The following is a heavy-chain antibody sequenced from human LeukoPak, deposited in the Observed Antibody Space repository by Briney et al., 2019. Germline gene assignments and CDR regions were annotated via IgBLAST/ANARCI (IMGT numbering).Heavy chain of an antibody. CDR2: ISSGSTII. D-gene: IGHD6-13*01. J-gene: IGHJ5*02. Sequence: PGGSLRLSCAASGFTFSSHSMNWVRQAPGKGLEWVSYISSGSTIIHYADSVKGRFTISRDDAKNALYLQMNSLRAEDTAVYYCAKVPRQHDNWFDPWGQGTLVTVS. CDR3: AKVPRQHDNWFDP. V-gene: IGHV3-48*01. CDR1: GFTFSSHS.